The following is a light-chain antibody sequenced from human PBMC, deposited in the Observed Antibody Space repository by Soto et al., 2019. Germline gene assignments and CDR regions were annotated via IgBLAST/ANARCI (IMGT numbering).Light chain of an antibody. CDR1: QSVSSSS. CDR2: GAS. J-gene: IGKJ5*01. V-gene: IGKV3-20*01. Sequence: PQSPPTLSASLRHRVTTTCPASQSVSSSSLAWYQHKLGQAPRLLIHGASSRATGIPDRFSGSGSGTDFTLTISRLEPEDFAVYFCQQYGTSPITFGQGTRLEIK. CDR3: QQYGTSPIT.